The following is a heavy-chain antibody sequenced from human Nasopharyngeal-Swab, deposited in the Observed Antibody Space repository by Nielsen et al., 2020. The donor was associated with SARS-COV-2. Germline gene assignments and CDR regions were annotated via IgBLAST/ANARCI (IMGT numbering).Heavy chain of an antibody. CDR1: GFTFSSYW. CDR3: ARGTWYSSSGASYYYYYGMDV. D-gene: IGHD6-13*01. J-gene: IGHJ6*02. CDR2: IKQDGSDI. V-gene: IGHV3-7*01. Sequence: GGSLRLSCAASGFTFSSYWMSWVRQAPGKGLEWVANIKQDGSDIYYVDSVKGRFTISRDNAKNSLYLQMNSLRAEDTAVYYCARGTWYSSSGASYYYYYGMDVWGQGTTVTVSS.